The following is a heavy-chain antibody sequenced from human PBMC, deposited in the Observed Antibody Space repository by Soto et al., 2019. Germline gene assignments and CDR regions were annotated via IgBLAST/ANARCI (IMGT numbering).Heavy chain of an antibody. D-gene: IGHD2-8*02. V-gene: IGHV5-51*01. CDR1: CSKFSTYW. CDR3: ARGFTGSAGRFDP. Sequence: DSLKISCEGSCSKFSTYWIAWVRQMPGRGLEWMGIIYPGKSKTIYRQSCQGLFTISADTSLNTAYLRWDSLRAYDTAIYYCARGFTGSAGRFDPWGQGTVVTAS. CDR2: IYPGKSKT. J-gene: IGHJ5*02.